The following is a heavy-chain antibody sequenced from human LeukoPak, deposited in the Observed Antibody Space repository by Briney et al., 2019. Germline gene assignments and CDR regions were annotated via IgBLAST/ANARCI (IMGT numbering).Heavy chain of an antibody. CDR3: ARISDGDPEGAFDI. D-gene: IGHD4-17*01. J-gene: IGHJ3*02. V-gene: IGHV1-46*01. CDR2: INPSGGST. Sequence: ASVTVSRKASGYTFTSYYIHWMRQAPGQGLERMGIINPSGGSTSYALKFQRRVTMTRDASTSTLYMELSSVRSQATAVYYCARISDGDPEGAFDIWGQGTMVTVSS. CDR1: GYTFTSYY.